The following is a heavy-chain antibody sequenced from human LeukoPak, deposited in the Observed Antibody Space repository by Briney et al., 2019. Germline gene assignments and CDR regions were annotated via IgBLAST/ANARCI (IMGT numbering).Heavy chain of an antibody. CDR1: RGTFTTYA. D-gene: IGHD3-22*01. CDR2: IIPLIGTA. J-gene: IGHJ4*02. CDR3: ARDLGNYDSSGLDY. V-gene: IGHV1-69*13. Sequence: SVNVSPMASRGTFTTYAISWARQAPEQGLEWMGGIIPLIGTADYTQKLQGRVTITAEETPRTRYMELRSLRAQDPAVYSCARDLGNYDSSGLDYWGQGTLVTVSS.